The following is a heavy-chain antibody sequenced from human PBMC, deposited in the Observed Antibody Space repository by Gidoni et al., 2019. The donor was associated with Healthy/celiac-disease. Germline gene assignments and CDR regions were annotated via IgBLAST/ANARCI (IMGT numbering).Heavy chain of an antibody. CDR1: GFTFSSYG. CDR3: AKGERSITAMVTDGMDV. Sequence: QVQLVESGGGVVQPGRSLRLSCAASGFTFSSYGMHWVRQAPGKGLEWVAVISYDGSNKYYADSVKGRFTISRDNSKNTLYLQMNSLRAEDTAVYYCAKGERSITAMVTDGMDVWGQGTTVTVSS. J-gene: IGHJ6*02. D-gene: IGHD5-18*01. V-gene: IGHV3-30*18. CDR2: ISYDGSNK.